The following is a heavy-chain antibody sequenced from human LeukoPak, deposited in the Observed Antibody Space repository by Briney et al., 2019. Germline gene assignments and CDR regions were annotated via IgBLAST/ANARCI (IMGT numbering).Heavy chain of an antibody. CDR3: AWSGEAD. V-gene: IGHV3-7*01. D-gene: IGHD3-3*01. J-gene: IGHJ4*02. CDR2: IKKDGSER. CDR1: GFTFSSYG. Sequence: GGSRRLSCAASGFTFSSYGMHWVRQAPGKGLEWVADIKKDGSERYYVDSVKGRFTISRDNAKNSMFLQMNSLRVEDTAVYYCAWSGEADWGQGTQVTVSS.